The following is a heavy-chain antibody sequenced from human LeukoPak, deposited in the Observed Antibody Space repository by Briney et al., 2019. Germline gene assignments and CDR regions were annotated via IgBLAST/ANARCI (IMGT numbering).Heavy chain of an antibody. J-gene: IGHJ3*02. CDR1: GFTVSNNY. Sequence: GGSLRLSCAASGFTVSNNYMGWVRQAPGKGLEWVSVIYSYGFTSYADSVKGRFTIPRDNFKNTLYLQMNSLRAEDTAVYYCYGIRLGDGFQIWGQRTMVIVSS. V-gene: IGHV3-53*01. CDR2: IYSYGFT. CDR3: YGIRLGDGFQI. D-gene: IGHD3-16*01.